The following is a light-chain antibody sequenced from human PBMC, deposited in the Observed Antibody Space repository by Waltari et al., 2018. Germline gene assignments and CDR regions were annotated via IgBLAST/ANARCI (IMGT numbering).Light chain of an antibody. J-gene: IGKJ4*01. CDR2: WAS. V-gene: IGKV4-1*01. CDR1: ESVLFSSRNKNH. Sequence: DLVMTQSPDSLAVSLGERATINCNSSESVLFSSRNKNHLAWYQQKPGHPPKLLLYWASTRESGVPDRFSGSGSGTDFTLTISSLQAEDVAIYYCQQYYDSPLTFGGGTKVEIK. CDR3: QQYYDSPLT.